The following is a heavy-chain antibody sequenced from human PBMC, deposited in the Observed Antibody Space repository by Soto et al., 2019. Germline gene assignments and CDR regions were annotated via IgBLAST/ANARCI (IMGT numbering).Heavy chain of an antibody. J-gene: IGHJ6*03. CDR1: GFTFSSYW. V-gene: IGHV3-74*01. CDR2: INGDGGTT. CDR3: ARGSRGYYYMDV. Sequence: EVQLVESGGDLVQPGGSLRLSCVASGFTFSSYWIHWVRQAPGKGLVWVSRINGDGGTTNYADSVKGRLTISRDNAKNTVYLQVNSLGVEDMAVYYCARGSRGYYYMDVWGRGTPLTV.